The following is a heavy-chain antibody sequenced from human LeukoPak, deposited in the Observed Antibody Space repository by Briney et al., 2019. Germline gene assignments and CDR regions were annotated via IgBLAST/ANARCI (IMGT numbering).Heavy chain of an antibody. J-gene: IGHJ4*02. D-gene: IGHD3-22*01. Sequence: GGSLRLSCAASGFTFSSYGMHWVRQAPGKGLEWVAFIRYDGSNKYYADSVKGRFTISRDDSKNTLYLQMNSLRAEDTAVYYCAKSPRITMIVVVIPNFDYWGQGTLVTVSS. CDR3: AKSPRITMIVVVIPNFDY. CDR1: GFTFSSYG. CDR2: IRYDGSNK. V-gene: IGHV3-30*02.